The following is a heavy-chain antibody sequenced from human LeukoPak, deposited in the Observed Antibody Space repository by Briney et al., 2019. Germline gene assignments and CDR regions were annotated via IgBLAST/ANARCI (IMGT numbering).Heavy chain of an antibody. D-gene: IGHD6-19*01. CDR1: GGSFSGYY. J-gene: IGHJ4*02. Sequence: SETLSLTCAVYGGSFSGYYWSWIRQPPGKGLEWIGEINHSGSTNYNPSLKSRVTISVDTSKNQFSLKLSSVTAADTAVYYCARAGDGIAVADFDYRGQGTLVTVSS. CDR3: ARAGDGIAVADFDY. CDR2: INHSGST. V-gene: IGHV4-34*01.